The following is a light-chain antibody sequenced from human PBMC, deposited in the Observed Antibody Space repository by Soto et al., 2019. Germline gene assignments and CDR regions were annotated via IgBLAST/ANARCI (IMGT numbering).Light chain of an antibody. Sequence: DIQMTQSPSTLSASVGDRVTTTCRASQSISRWLAWYQQKPGTAPKLLIYAASTLESGVPSRFSGSRSGTVFTLSINSLQPDDFATYYCQQYKSDSFFGGGTKVDI. CDR1: QSISRW. V-gene: IGKV1-5*03. J-gene: IGKJ4*01. CDR3: QQYKSDSF. CDR2: AAS.